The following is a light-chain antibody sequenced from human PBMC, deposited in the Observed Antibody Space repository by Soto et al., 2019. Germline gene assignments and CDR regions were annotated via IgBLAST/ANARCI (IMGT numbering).Light chain of an antibody. CDR3: QQYEGWPRT. V-gene: IGKV3-15*01. Sequence: EIVMTQFPDTLSLSPGDTATLSCRSSQNIHINLAWYHQKPGQAPTLLIYAVTARAPGVPARFSGSGSGTDFTLTIRSVQSGDFGVFYCQQYEGWPRTFGLGTKVEIQ. J-gene: IGKJ2*01. CDR1: QNIHIN. CDR2: AVT.